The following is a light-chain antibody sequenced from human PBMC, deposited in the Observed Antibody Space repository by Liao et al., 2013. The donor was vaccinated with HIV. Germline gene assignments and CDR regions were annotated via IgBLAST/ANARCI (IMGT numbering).Light chain of an antibody. CDR3: QSAEPNGWV. V-gene: IGLV3-25*03. CDR2: KDS. J-gene: IGLJ3*02. Sequence: SYELTQPPSVSVSPGQTARITCSGDALPRQFSYWYQQKPGQAPVILIYKDSERPSGIPARFSGSTSGTTVTLTISGVQAEDEADYYCQSAEPNGWVFGGGTKLNVL. CDR1: ALPRQF.